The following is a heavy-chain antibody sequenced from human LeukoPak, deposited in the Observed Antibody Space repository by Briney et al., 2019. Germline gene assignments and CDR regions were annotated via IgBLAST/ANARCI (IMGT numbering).Heavy chain of an antibody. CDR1: GYSISSGYY. CDR3: ARLDHGIAAAGTFDY. J-gene: IGHJ4*02. Sequence: SETLSLTCTVSGYSISSGYYWGWIRQPPGKGLEWIGYIYHSGTTYYNPSLKSRVTISVDRSKNQFSLKLNSVAAADTAVYYCARLDHGIAAAGTFDYWGQGTLVTVSS. V-gene: IGHV4-38-2*02. D-gene: IGHD6-13*01. CDR2: IYHSGTT.